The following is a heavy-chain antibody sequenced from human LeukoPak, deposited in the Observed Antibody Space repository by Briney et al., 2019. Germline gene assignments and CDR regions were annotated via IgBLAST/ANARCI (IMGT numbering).Heavy chain of an antibody. CDR2: IYTSGST. Sequence: SETLSLTCTVSGGSISSGSYYWSWIRQPAGKGLEWIGRIYTSGSTNYNPSLKSRVTISVDTSKNQFSLKLSSVTAADTAVYYCARGLMYYDFWSGYYPILYFDYWGQGTLVTVSS. CDR1: GGSISSGSYY. D-gene: IGHD3-3*01. V-gene: IGHV4-61*02. CDR3: ARGLMYYDFWSGYYPILYFDY. J-gene: IGHJ4*02.